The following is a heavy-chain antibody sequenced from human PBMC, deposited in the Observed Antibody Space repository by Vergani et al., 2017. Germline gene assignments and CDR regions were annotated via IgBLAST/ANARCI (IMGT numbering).Heavy chain of an antibody. J-gene: IGHJ4*02. V-gene: IGHV3-21*01. CDR2: ISSSSSYI. Sequence: EVQLVESGGGLVKPGGSLRLSCAASGFTFSSYSMNWVRQAPGKGLEWVSSISSSSSYIYYADSVKGRFTISRDNAKNSLYLQMNSLRAEDTAVYYCARDPSYYDXVWGSYRYSYYFDYWGQGTLVTVSS. CDR3: ARDPSYYDXVWGSYRYSYYFDY. CDR1: GFTFSSYS. D-gene: IGHD3-16*02.